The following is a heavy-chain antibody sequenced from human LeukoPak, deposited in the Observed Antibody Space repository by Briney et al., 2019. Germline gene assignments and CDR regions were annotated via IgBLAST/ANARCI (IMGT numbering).Heavy chain of an antibody. J-gene: IGHJ5*02. CDR1: GGSINGYY. D-gene: IGHD4-17*01. CDR2: ISDSGST. CDR3: ARVFRGAVTSNWFDP. Sequence: SETLSLTRTVSGGSINGYYWTWIRQPPGKGLEWIGYISDSGSTNYNPSLKSRVTMSVDSSNTEFSLRLNSVTAADTAVYYCARVFRGAVTSNWFDPWGQGTLGTVSS. V-gene: IGHV4-59*01.